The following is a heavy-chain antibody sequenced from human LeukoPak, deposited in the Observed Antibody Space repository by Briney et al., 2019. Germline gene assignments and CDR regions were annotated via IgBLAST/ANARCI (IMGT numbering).Heavy chain of an antibody. Sequence: TSGTLSLTCTVSGGSISSYYWSWIRQPAGKGLEWIGRIYTSGSTNYNPSLRSRVTMSVDTSKSQFSLKLSSVTAADTAVYYCARINYDFWSGYYSLSDAFDIWGQGTMVTVSS. CDR3: ARINYDFWSGYYSLSDAFDI. D-gene: IGHD3-3*01. CDR2: IYTSGST. CDR1: GGSISSYY. V-gene: IGHV4-4*07. J-gene: IGHJ3*02.